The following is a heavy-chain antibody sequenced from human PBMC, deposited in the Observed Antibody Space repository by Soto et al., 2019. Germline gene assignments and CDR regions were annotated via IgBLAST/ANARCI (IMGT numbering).Heavy chain of an antibody. D-gene: IGHD6-25*01. J-gene: IGHJ1*01. V-gene: IGHV1-18*04. Sequence: QVQLVQSGAEVKKPGASVKVSCKASGYTFTSYGISWVRQAPGQGLEWLGWISVYNGVTTYAQKLQGRVSMTTDTSTNTAYMELRSLRSDDTAVYFCARNRSGSETLHHWGQGTLVTVSS. CDR3: ARNRSGSETLHH. CDR1: GYTFTSYG. CDR2: ISVYNGVT.